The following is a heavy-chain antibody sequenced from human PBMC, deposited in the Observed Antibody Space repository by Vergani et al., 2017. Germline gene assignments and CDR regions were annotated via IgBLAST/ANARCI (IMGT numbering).Heavy chain of an antibody. Sequence: QVQLQESGPGLVKPSETLSLTCTVSGGSVSSHYWSWIRQPPGKGPEWIGHISYSGTTTDNPSLRSRVTILVDTSKNQFSLKLSSVTAADTAVYYCARETYYYDSSGYYYRWVFDYWGQGTLVTVSS. CDR1: GGSVSSHY. CDR3: ARETYYYDSSGYYYRWVFDY. D-gene: IGHD3-22*01. CDR2: ISYSGTT. J-gene: IGHJ4*02. V-gene: IGHV4-59*02.